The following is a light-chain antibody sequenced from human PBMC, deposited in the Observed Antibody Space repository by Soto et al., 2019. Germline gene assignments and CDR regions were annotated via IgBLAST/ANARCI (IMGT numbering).Light chain of an antibody. CDR1: QDISNY. CDR3: QEYDSAPLT. J-gene: IGKJ4*01. V-gene: IGKV1-27*01. Sequence: DIQMTQSPSSLSASVGDRVTITCRASQDISNYLAWYQQKPGKVPKLLISAASTLQSGVPSRFSGSGSGADFTLSINSLQPEDVATYYCQEYDSAPLTFGGGTKVEIK. CDR2: AAS.